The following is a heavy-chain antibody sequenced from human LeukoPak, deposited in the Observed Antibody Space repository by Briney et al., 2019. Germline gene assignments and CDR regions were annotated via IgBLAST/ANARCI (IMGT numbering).Heavy chain of an antibody. Sequence: TGGSLRLSCAASGFTFNSYAMSWVRQFPGKGLEWVSSISAGGVTTYYADSVKGRFTISRDNAKNSLYLQMNSLRAEDTALYYCKGYCSSSSCHSDMDVWGQGTTVTVSS. V-gene: IGHV3-23*01. D-gene: IGHD2-2*02. CDR1: GFTFNSYA. CDR3: KGYCSSSSCHSDMDV. J-gene: IGHJ6*02. CDR2: ISAGGVTT.